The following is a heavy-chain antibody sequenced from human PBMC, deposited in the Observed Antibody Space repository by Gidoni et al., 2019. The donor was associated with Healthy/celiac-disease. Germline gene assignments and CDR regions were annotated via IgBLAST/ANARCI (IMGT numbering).Heavy chain of an antibody. CDR1: GFTFSRYG. CDR3: AKDGAAAGVLPNYFDY. Sequence: QVQLVESGGGGVQPGRSLRLPCASSGFTFSRYGMHWVRQAPGKGLEWVAVISYDGSNKYYADSVKGRFTISRDNSKNTLYLQMNSLRAEDTAVYYCAKDGAAAGVLPNYFDYWGQGTLVTVSS. D-gene: IGHD6-13*01. J-gene: IGHJ4*02. V-gene: IGHV3-30*18. CDR2: ISYDGSNK.